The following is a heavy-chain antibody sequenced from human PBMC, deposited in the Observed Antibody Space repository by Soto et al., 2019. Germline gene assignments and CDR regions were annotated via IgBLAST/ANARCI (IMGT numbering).Heavy chain of an antibody. CDR1: GYTFTGYY. CDR2: INPNSGGT. V-gene: IGHV1-2*04. CDR3: ARGGYYDSSGSRNYHYYGMNV. D-gene: IGHD3-22*01. J-gene: IGHJ6*02. Sequence: ASVKVSCKASGYTFTGYYMHRVRQAPGQGLEWMGWINPNSGGTNYAQKFQGWVTMTRDTSISTAYMELSRLRSDDTAVYYCARGGYYDSSGSRNYHYYGMNVWGQGTMVTVSS.